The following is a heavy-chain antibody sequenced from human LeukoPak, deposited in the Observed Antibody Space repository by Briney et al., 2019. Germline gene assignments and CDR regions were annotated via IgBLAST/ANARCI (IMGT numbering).Heavy chain of an antibody. Sequence: ASVTVSCKASGGTFSSYALSWVRQAPGQGLEWMGTIIPIVGIANYAQKFQGRVTITADKSTSTDYMELSSLRSEDTAVYYCARDGEMATIYFDYWGQGTLVTVSS. J-gene: IGHJ4*02. D-gene: IGHD5-24*01. CDR2: IIPIVGIA. CDR1: GGTFSSYA. CDR3: ARDGEMATIYFDY. V-gene: IGHV1-69*04.